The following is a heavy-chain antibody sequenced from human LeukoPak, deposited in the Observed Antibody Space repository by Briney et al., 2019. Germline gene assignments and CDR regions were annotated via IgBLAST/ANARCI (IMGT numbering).Heavy chain of an antibody. V-gene: IGHV3-33*06. CDR2: IWYGGNNK. CDR1: GFTFSTYG. CDR3: AKDGGGYCTSSSCAGTWFDP. D-gene: IGHD2-2*03. Sequence: GGSLRLSCAASGFTFSTYGMHWVRQAPGKGLEWVALIWYGGNNKYYADSVKGRFTISRDNSKNTLYLQMNSLRVEDTAVYYCAKDGGGYCTSSSCAGTWFDPWGQGTLVTVSS. J-gene: IGHJ5*02.